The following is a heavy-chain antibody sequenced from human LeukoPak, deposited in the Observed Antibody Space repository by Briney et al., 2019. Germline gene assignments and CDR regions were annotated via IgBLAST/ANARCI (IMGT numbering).Heavy chain of an antibody. J-gene: IGHJ6*04. D-gene: IGHD3-16*01. CDR3: ARDQAGGDYYYGMDV. CDR1: GFTFSDYY. CDR2: ISSSSSYT. Sequence: GGSLRLSCAASGFTFSDYYMSWIRQAPGKGLEWVSYISSSSSYTNYADSVKGRFTISRDNAKNSLYLQMNSLRAEDTAVYYCARDQAGGDYYYGMDVWGKGTMVTVSS. V-gene: IGHV3-11*06.